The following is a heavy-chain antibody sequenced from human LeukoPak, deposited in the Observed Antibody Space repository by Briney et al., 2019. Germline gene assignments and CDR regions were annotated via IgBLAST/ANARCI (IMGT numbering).Heavy chain of an antibody. Sequence: ASVKVSCKASGFTFTSSAVQWVRQAPGKGLEWMGGFDPEDGETIYAQKFQGRVTMTEDTSTDTAYMELSSLRSEDTAVYYCATELFRDSSGYYYMGGFDYWGQGTLVTVSS. CDR1: GFTFTSSA. J-gene: IGHJ4*02. CDR2: FDPEDGET. CDR3: ATELFRDSSGYYYMGGFDY. V-gene: IGHV1-24*01. D-gene: IGHD3-22*01.